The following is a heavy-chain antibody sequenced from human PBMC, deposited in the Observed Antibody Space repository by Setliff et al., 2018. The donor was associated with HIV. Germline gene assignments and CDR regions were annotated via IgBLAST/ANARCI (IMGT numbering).Heavy chain of an antibody. V-gene: IGHV4-38-2*02. J-gene: IGHJ1*01. CDR1: GYSISSDYY. CDR2: IYYSGST. D-gene: IGHD2-21*02. Sequence: SETLSLTCTVSGYSISSDYYWGWIRQPPGKGLEWIGSIYYSGSTNYNPSLKSRVTISVDTSKNQFSLKLSSVTAADTAVYYCASTYCGGDCYSRYFQHWGQGTLVTVSS. CDR3: ASTYCGGDCYSRYFQH.